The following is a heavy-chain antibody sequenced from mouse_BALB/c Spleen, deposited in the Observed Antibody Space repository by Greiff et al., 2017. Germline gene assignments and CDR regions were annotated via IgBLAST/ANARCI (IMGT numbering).Heavy chain of an antibody. V-gene: IGHV3-8*02. CDR2: ISYSGST. D-gene: IGHD1-1*01. J-gene: IGHJ2*01. Sequence: VQLQQSGPSLVKPSQTLSLTCSVTGDSITSGYWNWIRKFPGNKLEYMGYISYSGSTYYTPSLKSRISITRDTSKNQYYLQLNSVTTEDTATYYCARYRESGRGFDYWGQGTTLTVSS. CDR1: GDSITSGY. CDR3: ARYRESGRGFDY.